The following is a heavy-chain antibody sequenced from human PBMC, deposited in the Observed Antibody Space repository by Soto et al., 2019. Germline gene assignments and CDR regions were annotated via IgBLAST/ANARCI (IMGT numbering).Heavy chain of an antibody. Sequence: SETLSLTCAVYGGSFSGYYWSWIRQPPGKGLEWIGEINHSGSTNYNPSLKSRVTISVDTSKNQFSLKLSSVTAADTAVYYCARLQRFHWSGRDFDYWGQGTLVTVSS. D-gene: IGHD3-9*01. CDR3: ARLQRFHWSGRDFDY. J-gene: IGHJ4*02. V-gene: IGHV4-34*01. CDR2: INHSGST. CDR1: GGSFSGYY.